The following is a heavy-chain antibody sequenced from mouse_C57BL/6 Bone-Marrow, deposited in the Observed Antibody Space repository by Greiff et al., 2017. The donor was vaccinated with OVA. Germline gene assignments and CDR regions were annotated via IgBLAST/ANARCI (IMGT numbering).Heavy chain of an antibody. CDR1: GFSLTSYA. J-gene: IGHJ4*01. CDR2: IWTGGGT. D-gene: IGHD1-1*01. CDR3: AGKADYGSSHGAMDY. V-gene: IGHV2-9-1*01. Sequence: QVQLQQSGPGLVAPSPSLSITCTVSGFSLTSYAISWVRQPPGKGLEWLGVIWTGGGTNYNSALKSRLSISKDKSKSQVFLRMNSLQTGDTARYYCAGKADYGSSHGAMDYWGQGTSVTVSS.